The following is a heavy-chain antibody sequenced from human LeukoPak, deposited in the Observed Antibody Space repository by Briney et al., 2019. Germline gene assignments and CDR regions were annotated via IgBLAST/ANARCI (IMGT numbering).Heavy chain of an antibody. D-gene: IGHD5-24*01. V-gene: IGHV4-39*01. J-gene: IGHJ4*02. CDR2: IYYSGST. CDR3: ARHELSGRWLLDY. Sequence: SETLSLTCTVSGGSISSSSYHWGWIRQPPGKGLEWIGSIYYSGSTYYNPSLKSRVTISVDTSKNQFSLKLSSVTAADTAVYYCARHELSGRWLLDYWGQGTLVTVSS. CDR1: GGSISSSSYH.